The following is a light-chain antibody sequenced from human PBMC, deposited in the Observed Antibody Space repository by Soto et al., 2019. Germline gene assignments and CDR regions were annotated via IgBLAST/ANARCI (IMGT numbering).Light chain of an antibody. CDR2: GAS. Sequence: EIVLTQSPGTLSLSPGERATLSCRASQSVSSSYLAWYQQKPGQAPRLLIYGASSRATGIPDRFSGSGSGRDFTLTIRRLEPEDFAVYYCQQYGRSTITFGQGTRLQIK. V-gene: IGKV3-20*01. J-gene: IGKJ5*01. CDR1: QSVSSSY. CDR3: QQYGRSTIT.